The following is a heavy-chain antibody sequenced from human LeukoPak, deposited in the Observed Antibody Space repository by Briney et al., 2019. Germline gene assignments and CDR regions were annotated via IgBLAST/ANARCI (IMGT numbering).Heavy chain of an antibody. CDR1: GGSSSGYY. CDR3: AREEGRGQWLVKAFDY. Sequence: SETLSLTCVLYGGSSSGYYWSWIRQPPGKGLEWIGEINHSRSTNYNPSLKSRVTISVDTSKSQFSLRLSSVTAADTAVYYCAREEGRGQWLVKAFDYWGQGTLVTVSS. CDR2: INHSRST. J-gene: IGHJ4*02. D-gene: IGHD6-19*01. V-gene: IGHV4-34*01.